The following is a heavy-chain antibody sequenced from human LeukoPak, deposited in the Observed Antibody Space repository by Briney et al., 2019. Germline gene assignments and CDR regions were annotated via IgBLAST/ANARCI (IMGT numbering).Heavy chain of an antibody. Sequence: GGSLRLSCAASGFTFSSYGMHWVRQAPGKGLEWVAFIRYDGSNKYYADSVKGRFTISRDNSKNTLYLQMNSLRAEDTAVYYCARVYYYDILTGALGYRGQGTLVTVSS. CDR1: GFTFSSYG. D-gene: IGHD3-9*01. CDR3: ARVYYYDILTGALGY. CDR2: IRYDGSNK. V-gene: IGHV3-30*02. J-gene: IGHJ4*02.